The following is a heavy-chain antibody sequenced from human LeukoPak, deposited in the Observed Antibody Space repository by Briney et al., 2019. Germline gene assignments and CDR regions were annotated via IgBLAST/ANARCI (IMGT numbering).Heavy chain of an antibody. D-gene: IGHD6-19*01. Sequence: SETLSLTCAVSDYSISSSNWWGWIRQPPGRGLEWIGYIHDTGSTSYNPSLKSRVTMSEDTSKNQFSLKLTSVTALDTAVYYCAKCDSSGYYFDFWGQGSLVTVSS. CDR2: IHDTGST. CDR3: AKCDSSGYYFDF. J-gene: IGHJ4*02. V-gene: IGHV4-28*06. CDR1: DYSISSSNW.